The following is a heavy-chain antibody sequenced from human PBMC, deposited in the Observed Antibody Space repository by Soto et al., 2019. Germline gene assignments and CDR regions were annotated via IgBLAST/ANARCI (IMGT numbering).Heavy chain of an antibody. D-gene: IGHD6-19*01. CDR3: ARVHTSGSGCDY. CDR2: VSHSGNT. Sequence: GPVSSSETLSLTCAVSGYSVNSGYYWAWIRQSPGKGLEWFGSVSHSGNTYYNPSLKSRVTMSVDTSKNQISLRLNSVTAADTALYYCARVHTSGSGCDYWGQGTLVTVSS. CDR1: GYSVNSGYY. J-gene: IGHJ4*02. V-gene: IGHV4-38-2*01.